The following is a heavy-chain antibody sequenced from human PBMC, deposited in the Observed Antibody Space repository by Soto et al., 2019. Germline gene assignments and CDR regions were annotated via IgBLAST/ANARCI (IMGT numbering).Heavy chain of an antibody. CDR3: ARILGEQQLVRYYYYMDV. V-gene: IGHV2-70*11. CDR1: GSSLSTSGMC. D-gene: IGHD6-13*01. CDR2: IDWDDDK. J-gene: IGHJ6*03. Sequence: SGPTLVNPTQTLTLTCTFSGSSLSTSGMCVSWIRQPPGKALEWLARIDWDDDKYYSTSLKTRLTISKDTSKNQVVLTMTNMDPVDTATYYCARILGEQQLVRYYYYMDVRGKGTKVTVSS.